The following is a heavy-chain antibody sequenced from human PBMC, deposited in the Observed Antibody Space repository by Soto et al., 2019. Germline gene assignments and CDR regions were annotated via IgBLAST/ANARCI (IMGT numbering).Heavy chain of an antibody. V-gene: IGHV3-21*01. CDR1: GLTLTRYS. J-gene: IGHJ4*02. Sequence: RVSSAASGLTLTRYSMNWVRQATGKGLAWASSISSTTNYIYYADSMKGRFTVSRDNAKNSVYLEMNSLSAENTAVYYCTRESEDFTSNLDYWGQRTLGTVSS. CDR2: ISSTTNYI. CDR3: TRESEDFTSNLDY.